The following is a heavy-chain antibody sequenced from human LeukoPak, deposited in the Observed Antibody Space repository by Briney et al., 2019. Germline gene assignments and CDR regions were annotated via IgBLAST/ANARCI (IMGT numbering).Heavy chain of an antibody. CDR2: IKQDGSEK. J-gene: IGHJ6*02. CDR3: ARDIVVVPAAMGEDYYYYGMDV. D-gene: IGHD2-2*01. Sequence: LGGSLRLSCAASGFTFSSYWMSWVRQAPGKGLEWVANIKQDGSEKYYVDSVKGRFTFSRDNAKNSLYLQMNSLRAEDTAVYYCARDIVVVPAAMGEDYYYYGMDVWGQGTTVTVSS. CDR1: GFTFSSYW. V-gene: IGHV3-7*01.